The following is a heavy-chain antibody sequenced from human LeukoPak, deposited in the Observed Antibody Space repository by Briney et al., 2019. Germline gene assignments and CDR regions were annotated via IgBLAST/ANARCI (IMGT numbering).Heavy chain of an antibody. D-gene: IGHD3-22*01. J-gene: IGHJ4*02. CDR2: ISSSSSYI. Sequence: GGSLRLSCAASGFTVSSNYMNWVRQAPGKGLEWVSSISSSSSYIYYADSVKGRFTISRDNAKNSLYLQMNSLRAEDTAVYYCARVITNGGLFDYWGQGTLVTVSS. CDR1: GFTVSSNY. CDR3: ARVITNGGLFDY. V-gene: IGHV3-21*01.